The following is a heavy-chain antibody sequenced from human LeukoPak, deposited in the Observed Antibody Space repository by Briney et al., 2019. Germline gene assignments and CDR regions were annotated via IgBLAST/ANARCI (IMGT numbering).Heavy chain of an antibody. D-gene: IGHD3-3*01. J-gene: IGHJ4*02. CDR1: GYTFTSYD. Sequence: WASVKVSCKASGYTFTSYDINWVQQATGQRLEWMGWMNPNSRNTGFAQKFQGRVTMTRNTSISTAYMELSSLRSEDTAVYYCARSLLEFDYWGQGTLVTVSS. CDR3: ARSLLEFDY. CDR2: MNPNSRNT. V-gene: IGHV1-8*01.